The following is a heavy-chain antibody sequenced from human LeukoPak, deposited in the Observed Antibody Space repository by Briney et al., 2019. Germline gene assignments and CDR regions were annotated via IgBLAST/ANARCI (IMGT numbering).Heavy chain of an antibody. CDR2: INPNSGGT. D-gene: IGHD2-2*01. Sequence: ASVKVSCKASGYTFTDYYIHWVRQAPGQGLEWMAWINPNSGGTYYAQNFHDRITLTRDTSISTAYMELSRLRSDDTAIYYCARANALYCSSTSCLFDYWGQGALVTVSS. J-gene: IGHJ4*02. CDR1: GYTFTDYY. CDR3: ARANALYCSSTSCLFDY. V-gene: IGHV1-2*02.